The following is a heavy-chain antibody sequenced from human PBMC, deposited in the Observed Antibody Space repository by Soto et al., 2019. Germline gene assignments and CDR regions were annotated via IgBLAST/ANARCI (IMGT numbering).Heavy chain of an antibody. CDR3: ASKGRGYSGYDSGHGAFDI. CDR2: INPNSGGT. V-gene: IGHV1-2*04. J-gene: IGHJ3*02. Sequence: GASVKVSCKASGYTFTGYYIHWVRQAPGQGLEWMGWINPNSGGTNYAQKFQGWVTMTRDTSISTAYMELSRLRSDDTAVYYCASKGRGYSGYDSGHGAFDIWGQGTMVT. CDR1: GYTFTGYY. D-gene: IGHD5-12*01.